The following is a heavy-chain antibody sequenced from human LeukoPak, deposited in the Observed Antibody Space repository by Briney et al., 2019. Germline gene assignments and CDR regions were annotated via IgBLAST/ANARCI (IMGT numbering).Heavy chain of an antibody. D-gene: IGHD4-17*01. J-gene: IGHJ4*02. CDR1: GFIFSSYW. V-gene: IGHV3-7*01. Sequence: GGSLRLSCAASGFIFSSYWMSWVRQAPGKGLEWVVNIKQDGSEKYYVDSVKGRFTISRDNAKHSLYLQMNSLRAEGTAVYYCARDRLYGPPDYWGQGTLVTVSS. CDR3: ARDRLYGPPDY. CDR2: IKQDGSEK.